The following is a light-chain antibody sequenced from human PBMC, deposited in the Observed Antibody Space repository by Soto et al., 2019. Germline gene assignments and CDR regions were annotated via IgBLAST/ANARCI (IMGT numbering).Light chain of an antibody. CDR2: GAS. V-gene: IGKV3-15*01. J-gene: IGKJ4*01. CDR1: QSDSIK. CDR3: QQCQDWQLN. Sequence: IGMTHSPATLAVGPWEIVTLSCRASQSDSIKLACFKQSHGQAPRLLISGASTRATGIPARFRGSGSGTEFTLTIRSLQSEEFAVYYCQQCQDWQLNYGGGTKV.